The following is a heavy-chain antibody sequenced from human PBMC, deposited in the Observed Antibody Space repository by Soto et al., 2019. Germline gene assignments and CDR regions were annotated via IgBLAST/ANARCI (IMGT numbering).Heavy chain of an antibody. CDR2: ISSSSSYI. Sequence: GGSLRLSCAASGFTFSSYSMNWVRQAPGKGLEWVSSISSSSSYIYYADSVKGRFTISRDNAKNSLYLQMNSLRAEDTAVYYCARIPFLTGYSFPFYYYYMDVWGKGTTVTVSS. CDR1: GFTFSSYS. J-gene: IGHJ6*03. CDR3: ARIPFLTGYSFPFYYYYMDV. D-gene: IGHD3-9*01. V-gene: IGHV3-21*01.